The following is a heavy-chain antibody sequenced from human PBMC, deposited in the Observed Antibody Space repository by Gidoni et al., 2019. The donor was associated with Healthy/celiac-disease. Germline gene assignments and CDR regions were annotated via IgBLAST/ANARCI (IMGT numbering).Heavy chain of an antibody. CDR3: ARDLFPNQVFDY. D-gene: IGHD2-21*01. CDR2: ISYDGSNK. V-gene: IGHV3-30-3*01. Sequence: QVQLVESGGNVVQPGRSLRLSCAASGFTFISYAMHWVRQAPGKGLEWVAVISYDGSNKYYADSVKGRFTISRDNSKNTLYLQMNSLRAEDTAVYYCARDLFPNQVFDYWGQGTLVTVSS. J-gene: IGHJ4*02. CDR1: GFTFISYA.